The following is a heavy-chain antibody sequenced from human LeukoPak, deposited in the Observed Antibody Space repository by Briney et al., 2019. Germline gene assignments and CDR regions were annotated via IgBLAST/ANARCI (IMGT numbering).Heavy chain of an antibody. Sequence: ASVKVSCKASGYTFTSYDINWVRQATGQGLEWMGWMNPNSGNTGYAQKFQGRVTITRNTSISTAYMELSSLRSEDTAVYYCARAPKWVGCCISTSCPYYFDYWGQGTLVTVSS. CDR3: ARAPKWVGCCISTSCPYYFDY. V-gene: IGHV1-8*03. CDR2: MNPNSGNT. CDR1: GYTFTSYD. D-gene: IGHD2-2*01. J-gene: IGHJ4*02.